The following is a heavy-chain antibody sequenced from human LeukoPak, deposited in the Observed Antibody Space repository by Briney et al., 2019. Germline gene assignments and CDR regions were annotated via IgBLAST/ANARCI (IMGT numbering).Heavy chain of an antibody. CDR3: VRGGINSWTKPYFFDY. J-gene: IGHJ4*02. Sequence: GASVKVSCKASGYTFTGYYIQWVRQAPGQGLEWMGRINPNSGGTNYAQKFQGRVTMTLDSSISTAYMELTSLSSDDTAVYYCVRGGINSWTKPYFFDYWGQGTLVTVSS. D-gene: IGHD6-13*01. V-gene: IGHV1-2*06. CDR2: INPNSGGT. CDR1: GYTFTGYY.